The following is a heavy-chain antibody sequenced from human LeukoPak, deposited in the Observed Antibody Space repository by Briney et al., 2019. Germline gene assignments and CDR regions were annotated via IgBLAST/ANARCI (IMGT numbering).Heavy chain of an antibody. Sequence: GSLRLSCAASGFTFSSYAMSWVRQAPGKGLEWVSAISGSGGSTYYADSVKGRFTISRDNSKNTLYLQMDSLRAEDTAVYYCAKHPGYSSGWYVETPYFDYWGQGTLVTVSS. CDR3: AKHPGYSSGWYVETPYFDY. D-gene: IGHD6-19*01. V-gene: IGHV3-23*01. J-gene: IGHJ4*02. CDR2: ISGSGGST. CDR1: GFTFSSYA.